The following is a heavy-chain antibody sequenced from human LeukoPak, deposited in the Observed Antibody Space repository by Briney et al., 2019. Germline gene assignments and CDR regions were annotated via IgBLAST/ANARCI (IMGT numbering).Heavy chain of an antibody. V-gene: IGHV3-74*01. J-gene: IGHJ3*02. CDR3: AKDYDILTGYYPDAFDI. D-gene: IGHD3-9*01. Sequence: GGSLRLSCAASGFTFSTYWMHWVRQAPGKGLVWVSRINADVSSTSYADSVKGRFTISRDNSKNTLYLQMNSLRAEDTAVYYCAKDYDILTGYYPDAFDIWGQGTMVTVSS. CDR1: GFTFSTYW. CDR2: INADVSST.